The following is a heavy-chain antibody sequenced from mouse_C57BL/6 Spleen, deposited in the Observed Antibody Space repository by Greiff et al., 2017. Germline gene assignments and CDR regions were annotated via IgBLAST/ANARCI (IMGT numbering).Heavy chain of an antibody. CDR2: IRYDGRN. CDR1: GYSIPSGYY. D-gene: IGHD2-4*01. CDR3: ARGGYYDYALAY. J-gene: IGHJ3*01. Sequence: EVKLMESGPGLVKPSQSLSLTCSVTGYSIPSGYYWNWIRQFPGNKLEWMGYIRYDGRNNYNPYLKNRIPITRDTSKNQFFLQLIFLTTEDTATYNCARGGYYDYALAYWGQGTLVTVSA. V-gene: IGHV3-6*01.